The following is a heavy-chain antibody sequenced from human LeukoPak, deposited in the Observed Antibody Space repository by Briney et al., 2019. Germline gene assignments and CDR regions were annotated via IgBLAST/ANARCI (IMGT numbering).Heavy chain of an antibody. D-gene: IGHD3-22*01. Sequence: LGGSLRLSCAVSGFAFDSEAMSWVRQSPARGLEWVASISPGGGTTYYADSVKGRFTISRDNSKNTLYLQMNSLRAEDTALYYCARDGDDTSGYFSPFDYWGQGTLVTVSS. CDR2: ISPGGGTT. V-gene: IGHV3-23*01. CDR1: GFAFDSEA. J-gene: IGHJ4*02. CDR3: ARDGDDTSGYFSPFDY.